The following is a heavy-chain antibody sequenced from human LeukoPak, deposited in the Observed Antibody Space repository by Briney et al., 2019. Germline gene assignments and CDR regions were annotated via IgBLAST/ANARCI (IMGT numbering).Heavy chain of an antibody. V-gene: IGHV1-8*01. CDR3: AKAGIVATMSADWFDP. CDR2: MNPNSGNT. Sequence: ASVKVSCKASGYTFTSYDINWVRQAPGQGLEWMGWMNPNSGNTGYAQKFQGRVTMTRDTSINTAYMELSSLRSEDTAVYYCAKAGIVATMSADWFDPWGQGTLVTVSS. CDR1: GYTFTSYD. J-gene: IGHJ5*02. D-gene: IGHD5-12*01.